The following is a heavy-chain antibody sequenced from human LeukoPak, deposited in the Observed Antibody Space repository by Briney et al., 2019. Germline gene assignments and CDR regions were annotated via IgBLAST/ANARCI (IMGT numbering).Heavy chain of an antibody. V-gene: IGHV1-2*02. CDR1: GYTFTGSY. D-gene: IGHD3-22*01. J-gene: IGHJ4*02. Sequence: ASVKVSCKASGYTFTGSYVHWVRQAPGQGLEWMGCINANSGDTNYAQKFQGRVTMTRDTSISTAFMEVSGLRSDDTAVYYCARDYCDSSGYYYFDYWGQGTLVTVSS. CDR2: INANSGDT. CDR3: ARDYCDSSGYYYFDY.